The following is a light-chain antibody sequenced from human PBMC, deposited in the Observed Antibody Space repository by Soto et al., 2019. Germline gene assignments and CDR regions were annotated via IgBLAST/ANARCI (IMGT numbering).Light chain of an antibody. CDR1: QSVNNY. CDR2: DAS. Sequence: EIVLTQSPATLSLSPGERATLSCRASQSVNNYLAWYQQKPGQAPRLLIYDASSRATDIPARFSGSGSGTDFTLTISSLEPEDVATYYCHHRSNWPLTFGGGTKVEIK. CDR3: HHRSNWPLT. V-gene: IGKV3-11*01. J-gene: IGKJ4*02.